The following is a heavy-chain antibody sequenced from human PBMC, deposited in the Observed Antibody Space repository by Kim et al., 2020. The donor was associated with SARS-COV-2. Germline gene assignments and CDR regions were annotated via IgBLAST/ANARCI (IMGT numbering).Heavy chain of an antibody. V-gene: IGHV3-73*01. CDR1: GFTFSGSA. D-gene: IGHD3-16*01. CDR2: IRSEVNSYAT. Sequence: GGSLRLSCAASGFTFSGSAIHWVRQASGKGLEWVGRIRSEVNSYATAYAASVKGRFTISRDDSKNTAFLQMNSLKTEDTAVYYCARWGDYGGMDVWGQGTTVTVSS. J-gene: IGHJ6*02. CDR3: ARWGDYGGMDV.